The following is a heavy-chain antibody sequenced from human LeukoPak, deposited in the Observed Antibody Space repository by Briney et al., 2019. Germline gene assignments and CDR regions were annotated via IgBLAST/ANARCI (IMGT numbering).Heavy chain of an antibody. CDR1: GFTFSDTW. J-gene: IGHJ4*02. V-gene: IGHV3-74*01. D-gene: IGHD3-9*01. Sequence: GGSLRLSCAASGFTFSDTWMHWVRQAPGEGLVWVSRIRSDGSDTRYAESVKGRFTISRDNAKNTLYLQMNSLRAEDTAVYYCAKGRYFDWLLRGDYFDYWGQGTLVTVSS. CDR3: AKGRYFDWLLRGDYFDY. CDR2: IRSDGSDT.